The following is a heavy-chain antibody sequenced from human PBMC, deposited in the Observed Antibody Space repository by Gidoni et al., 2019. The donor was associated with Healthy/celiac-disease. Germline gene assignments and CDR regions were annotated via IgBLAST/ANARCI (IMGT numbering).Heavy chain of an antibody. CDR3: ARDYAPGGSLLLIYYYGMDV. J-gene: IGHJ6*02. CDR1: VFTFSSYG. Sequence: QVQLVESGGGVVQPGRSLRLSCAASVFTFSSYGMHWVRQAPGKGLAWVAVIWYDGSNKYYADSVKGRFTISRDNSKNTLYLQMNSLRAEDTAVYYCARDYAPGGSLLLIYYYGMDVWGQGTTVTVSS. CDR2: IWYDGSNK. D-gene: IGHD1-26*01. V-gene: IGHV3-33*01.